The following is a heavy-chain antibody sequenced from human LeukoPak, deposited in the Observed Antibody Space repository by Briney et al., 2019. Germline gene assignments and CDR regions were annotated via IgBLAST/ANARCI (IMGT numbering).Heavy chain of an antibody. CDR1: GYTFTGYY. Sequence: GASVKVSCKASGYTFTGYYMHWVRQAPGQGLEWMGGIIPIFGTANYAQKFQGRVTITADESTSTAYMELSSLRSEDTAVYYCARFIVGATTSAFDIWGQGTMVTVSS. D-gene: IGHD1-26*01. J-gene: IGHJ3*02. V-gene: IGHV1-69*13. CDR2: IIPIFGTA. CDR3: ARFIVGATTSAFDI.